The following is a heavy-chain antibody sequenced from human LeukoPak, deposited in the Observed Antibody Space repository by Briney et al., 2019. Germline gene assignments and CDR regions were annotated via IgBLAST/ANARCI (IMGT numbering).Heavy chain of an antibody. CDR1: GFIFSDYA. J-gene: IGHJ4*02. D-gene: IGHD5-12*01. Sequence: PGGSLRLSCIAFGFIFSDYALNWFRQAPGKGLEWVGLIRSRAYGGTAEYAASVKGRFTISRDDSKSIAYLQMNSLKTEDTAVYYCAREWLLGADYWGQGTLVTVSS. CDR2: IRSRAYGGTA. V-gene: IGHV3-49*03. CDR3: AREWLLGADY.